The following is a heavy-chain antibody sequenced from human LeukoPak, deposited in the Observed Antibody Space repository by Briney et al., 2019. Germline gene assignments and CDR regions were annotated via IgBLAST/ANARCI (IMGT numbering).Heavy chain of an antibody. D-gene: IGHD2-15*01. CDR3: AKDPTGFCSGGSCRPLDY. Sequence: GGSLRLSCAASGFTFSSYWMSWVRQAPGKGLEWVANIKKDGSEKYYVDSVKGRFTISRDNSKNTLYLQMNSLRAEDTAVYYCAKDPTGFCSGGSCRPLDYWGQGTLVTVSS. CDR1: GFTFSSYW. CDR2: IKKDGSEK. J-gene: IGHJ4*02. V-gene: IGHV3-7*01.